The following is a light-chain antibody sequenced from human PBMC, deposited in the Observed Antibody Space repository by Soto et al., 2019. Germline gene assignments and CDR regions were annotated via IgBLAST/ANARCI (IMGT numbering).Light chain of an antibody. CDR1: SSDVGGYNY. CDR3: SSYTSSSTVV. CDR2: DVS. Sequence: QSALTQPASVSGSPGQSITISCTGTSSDVGGYNYVTWYQQHPGKPPKLMIYDVSNRPSGVSNRFSGSKSGNTASLTISGLQAEDEADYYCSSYTSSSTVVFGGGTKRTVL. J-gene: IGLJ2*01. V-gene: IGLV2-14*01.